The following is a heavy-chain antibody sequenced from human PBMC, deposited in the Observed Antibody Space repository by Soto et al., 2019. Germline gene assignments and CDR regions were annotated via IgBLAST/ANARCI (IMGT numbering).Heavy chain of an antibody. CDR1: GGTFSSYT. J-gene: IGHJ4*02. V-gene: IGHV1-69*04. CDR3: ARDEVAAAGYYFDY. Sequence: SVKVSCKASGGTFSSYTISWVRQAPGQGLEWMGRIIPILGIANYAQKFQGRVTITADKSTSTAYMELSSLRSEDTAVYYCARDEVAAAGYYFDYWGQGTLVTVSS. D-gene: IGHD6-13*01. CDR2: IIPILGIA.